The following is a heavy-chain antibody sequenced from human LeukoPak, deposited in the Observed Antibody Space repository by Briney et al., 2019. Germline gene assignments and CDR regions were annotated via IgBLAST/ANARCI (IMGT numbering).Heavy chain of an antibody. CDR2: IFYSGST. Sequence: PSETLSLTCSVSGGSISSSSYYWGRIRQPPGKGLEWIGCIFYSGSTYYNPSLKSRLTISVDTSKNQFSLKLSSVTAADTAVYYCARDLGDWYFDLWGRGTLVTVSS. CDR1: GGSISSSSYY. CDR3: ARDLGDWYFDL. D-gene: IGHD3-16*01. J-gene: IGHJ2*01. V-gene: IGHV4-39*07.